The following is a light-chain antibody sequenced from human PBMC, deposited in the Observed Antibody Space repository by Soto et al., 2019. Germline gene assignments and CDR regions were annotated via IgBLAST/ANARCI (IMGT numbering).Light chain of an antibody. Sequence: QSALTQPASVSGSPGQSITISCTGTSSYVGSYNLVSWYQQHPGKAPKLMIYEVTKRPSGVPDRFSGSKSGNTASLTVSGLQAEDEADYYCSSYAGSNNVFGTGTKLTVL. CDR1: SSYVGSYNL. V-gene: IGLV2-14*02. CDR3: SSYAGSNNV. J-gene: IGLJ1*01. CDR2: EVT.